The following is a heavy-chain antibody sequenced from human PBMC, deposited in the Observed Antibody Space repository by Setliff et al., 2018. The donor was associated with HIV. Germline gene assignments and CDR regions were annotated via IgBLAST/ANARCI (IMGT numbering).Heavy chain of an antibody. D-gene: IGHD4-4*01. CDR1: GFPFSSFW. V-gene: IGHV3-7*03. J-gene: IGHJ4*01. Sequence: GGSLRLSCEASGFPFSSFWMSWVRQAPGKGLEWVANIKQDGRDKYYVDSVKDRFTISRDNTRMSLYLEMSSLRADDTAVYYCAREVYRSPSFNYWGHGVLVTV. CDR2: IKQDGRDK. CDR3: AREVYRSPSFNY.